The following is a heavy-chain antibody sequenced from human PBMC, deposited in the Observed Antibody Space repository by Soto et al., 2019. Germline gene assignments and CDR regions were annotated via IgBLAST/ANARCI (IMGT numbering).Heavy chain of an antibody. CDR3: ARDLTSGDY. J-gene: IGHJ4*02. Sequence: QVQLVQSGAEVKNPGASVKLSCKASGYIFTNYYIHWVRQAPGQGLEWMAIINPNGGSTNYAQEFQGRVTLARDKFTNTVYMELSSLSSEATALYYCARDLTSGDYWGQGTLVTVSS. V-gene: IGHV1-46*01. D-gene: IGHD7-27*01. CDR1: GYIFTNYY. CDR2: INPNGGST.